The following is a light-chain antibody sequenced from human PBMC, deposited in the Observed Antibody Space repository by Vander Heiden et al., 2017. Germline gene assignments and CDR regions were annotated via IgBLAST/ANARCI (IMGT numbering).Light chain of an antibody. CDR2: NTN. Sequence: QTVVTQEPSFSVSPGGTVTLTCGLSSGSVSTSYYPSWYQQTPGQAPRTLIYNTNTRSSGVPGRFSGSILGNKAALTIMGAQADDESDYYCVLYMGSGISVFGGGTKLTVL. J-gene: IGLJ2*01. CDR3: VLYMGSGISV. V-gene: IGLV8-61*01. CDR1: SGSVSTSYY.